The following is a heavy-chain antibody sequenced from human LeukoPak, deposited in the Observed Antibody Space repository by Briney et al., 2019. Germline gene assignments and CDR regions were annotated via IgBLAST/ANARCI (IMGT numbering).Heavy chain of an antibody. CDR3: ARTGYCSSTSCYLLDY. Sequence: SGTLSLTCAVSGGSISSSNWWSWVRQPPGKGLEWIGEIYHSGSTNYNPSLKSRVTISVDKSKNQFSLKLSSVTAADRAVYYCARTGYCSSTSCYLLDYWGQGTLVTVSS. D-gene: IGHD2-2*01. J-gene: IGHJ4*02. V-gene: IGHV4-4*02. CDR1: GGSISSSNW. CDR2: IYHSGST.